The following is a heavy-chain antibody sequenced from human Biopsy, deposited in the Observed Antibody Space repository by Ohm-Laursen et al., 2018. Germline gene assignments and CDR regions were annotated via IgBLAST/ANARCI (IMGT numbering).Heavy chain of an antibody. V-gene: IGHV4-34*01. CDR3: ASAGYNPDWNFDL. CDR2: INHSGST. D-gene: IGHD5-24*01. Sequence: GTLSLTCAVYGESFSGYYWTWIRQPPGKGLEWIGEINHSGSTDYNPSLKSRVTMSVNTSKKQFSLRLSSVTAADTAVYYCASAGYNPDWNFDLWGRGTRVTVSS. J-gene: IGHJ2*01. CDR1: GESFSGYY.